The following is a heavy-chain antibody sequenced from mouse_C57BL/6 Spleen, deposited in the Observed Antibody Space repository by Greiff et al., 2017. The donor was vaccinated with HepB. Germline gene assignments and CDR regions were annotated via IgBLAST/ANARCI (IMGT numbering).Heavy chain of an antibody. CDR1: GFTFSSYA. J-gene: IGHJ1*03. CDR2: ISDGGSYT. CDR3: ARDARSNSRYFDV. V-gene: IGHV5-4*01. Sequence: DVMLVESGGGLVKPGGSLKLSCAASGFTFSSYAMSWVRQTPEKRLEWVATISDGGSYTYYPDNVKGRFTISRDNAKNNLYLQMSHLKSEDTAMYYCARDARSNSRYFDVWGTGTTVTVSS. D-gene: IGHD2-5*01.